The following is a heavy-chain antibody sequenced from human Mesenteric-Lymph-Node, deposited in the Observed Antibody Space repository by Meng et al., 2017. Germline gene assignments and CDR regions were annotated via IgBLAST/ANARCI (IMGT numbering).Heavy chain of an antibody. J-gene: IGHJ3*02. V-gene: IGHV4-59*01. D-gene: IGHD3-9*01. CDR1: GDSIGTYY. CDR3: ARELDYVILTSRAFDI. CDR2: IYYSGST. Sequence: SETLSLTCTVSGDSIGTYYWSWIRQPPGMRLELIGSIYYSGSTNNNPSLKSRVTMSVDTSKNQFSLNLNSVTAADAAVYYCARELDYVILTSRAFDIWGQGSMVTVSS.